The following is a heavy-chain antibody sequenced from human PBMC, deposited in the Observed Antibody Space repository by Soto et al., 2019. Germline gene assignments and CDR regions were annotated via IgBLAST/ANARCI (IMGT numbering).Heavy chain of an antibody. Sequence: LRLSCAASGXTFSSYAMHWVRQAPGKGLEWVAVISYDGSNKYYADSVKGRFTISRDNSKNTLYLQMNSLRAEDTAVYYCARDWVFTAFDIWGQGTMVTVSS. J-gene: IGHJ3*02. CDR1: GXTFSSYA. CDR2: ISYDGSNK. V-gene: IGHV3-30-3*01. D-gene: IGHD3-16*01. CDR3: ARDWVFTAFDI.